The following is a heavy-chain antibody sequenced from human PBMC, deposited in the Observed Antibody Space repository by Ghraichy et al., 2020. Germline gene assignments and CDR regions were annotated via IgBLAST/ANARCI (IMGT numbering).Heavy chain of an antibody. V-gene: IGHV4-38-2*02. CDR1: GYSISSGYY. J-gene: IGHJ3*02. Sequence: SETLSLTCTVSGYSISSGYYWGWIRQPPGKGLEWIGSIYHSGGTYNNPSLKSRVTISVDTSKNQFSLKLSSVTAADTAVYYCARVKGSSGWYGDAFDIWGQGTMVTVSS. CDR2: IYHSGGT. CDR3: ARVKGSSGWYGDAFDI. D-gene: IGHD6-19*01.